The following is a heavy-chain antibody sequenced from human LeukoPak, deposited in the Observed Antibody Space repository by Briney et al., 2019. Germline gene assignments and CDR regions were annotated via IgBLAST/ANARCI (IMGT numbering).Heavy chain of an antibody. CDR3: ATKGIVVVIDDAFDI. Sequence: GGSLRLSCAASGLTLSSYWMHWVRHAPGKGLVWVSRINSDGSSTSYADSVKGRFTISRDNAKNTLYLQMNSLRAEDTAVYYCATKGIVVVIDDAFDIWGQGTMVTVSS. D-gene: IGHD3-22*01. CDR1: GLTLSSYW. V-gene: IGHV3-74*01. J-gene: IGHJ3*02. CDR2: INSDGSST.